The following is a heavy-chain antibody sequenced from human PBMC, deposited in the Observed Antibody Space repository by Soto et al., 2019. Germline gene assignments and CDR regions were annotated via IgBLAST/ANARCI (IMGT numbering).Heavy chain of an antibody. CDR1: GVSLTTSGVG. D-gene: IGHD2-15*01. CDR2: IYWDDDK. Sequence: SGPTLVNPTQTLTLTCTLSGVSLTTSGVGVGWIRQPPGKALEWLALIYWDDDKRFSPSLKSRLAITRDTSKNQVVMTMSDMAPVDTAIYYCAHRQRTVVVGAPFDLWGQGSQVTVSS. J-gene: IGHJ4*02. V-gene: IGHV2-5*02. CDR3: AHRQRTVVVGAPFDL.